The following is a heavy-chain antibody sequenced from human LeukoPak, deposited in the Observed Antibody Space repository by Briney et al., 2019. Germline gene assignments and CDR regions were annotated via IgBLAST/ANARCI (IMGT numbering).Heavy chain of an antibody. Sequence: PSETLSLTCTVSGGSISSYYWSWIRQPAGKGLEWIGRIYTSGSTNYNPSLKSRVTISVDKSKNQFSLKLSSVTAADTAVYYCARSTVGYYYYYMDVWGKGTTVTVSS. CDR3: ARSTVGYYYYYMDV. CDR1: GGSISSYY. D-gene: IGHD4-17*01. V-gene: IGHV4-4*07. CDR2: IYTSGST. J-gene: IGHJ6*03.